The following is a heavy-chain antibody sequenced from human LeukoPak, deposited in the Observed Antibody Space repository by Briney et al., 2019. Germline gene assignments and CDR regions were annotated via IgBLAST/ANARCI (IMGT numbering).Heavy chain of an antibody. V-gene: IGHV4-34*01. Sequence: PSETLSLTCAVYGGSFSGYYWSWIRQPPGKGLEWIGEINHSGSTNYNPSLKSRVTISVDTSKNQFSLKLSSVTAADTAVYYCARRNYGDYGMFDYWGQGTLVTVSS. CDR1: GGSFSGYY. CDR3: ARRNYGDYGMFDY. CDR2: INHSGST. J-gene: IGHJ4*02. D-gene: IGHD4-17*01.